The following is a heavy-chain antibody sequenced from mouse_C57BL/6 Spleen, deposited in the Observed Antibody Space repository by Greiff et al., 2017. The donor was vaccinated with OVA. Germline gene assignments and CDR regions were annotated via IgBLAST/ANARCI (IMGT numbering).Heavy chain of an antibody. J-gene: IGHJ2*01. CDR1: GYTFTSYT. V-gene: IGHV1-4*01. CDR3: ARESLTTSFDY. Sequence: VQLQQSGAELARPDASVKMSCKASGYTFTSYTMHWVKQRPGQGLEWIGYINPSSGYTKYNPTFKDKATLTADQSSSTAYMQLSSLTSEDSAVYYCARESLTTSFDYWGQGTTLTVSS. D-gene: IGHD1-1*01. CDR2: INPSSGYT.